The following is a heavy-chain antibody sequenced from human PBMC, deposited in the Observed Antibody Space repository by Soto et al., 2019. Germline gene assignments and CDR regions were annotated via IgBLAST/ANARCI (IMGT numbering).Heavy chain of an antibody. CDR2: IHHSGTT. Sequence: QLQLQESGPGLVEPSQTLSLTCTVSGGSISGVGYYWGWIRQHPGKGLEWIGYIHHSGTTYYNPSLKSRLTISVDTSKTQFSLKLSSVTAADTAVYYCARAWTAGVGWANWFDLWGQGTLVTVSS. CDR3: ARAWTAGVGWANWFDL. D-gene: IGHD3-10*01. V-gene: IGHV4-31*03. J-gene: IGHJ5*02. CDR1: GGSISGVGYY.